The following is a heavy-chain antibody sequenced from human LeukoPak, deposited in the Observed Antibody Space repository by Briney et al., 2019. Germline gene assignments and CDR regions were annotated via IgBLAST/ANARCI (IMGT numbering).Heavy chain of an antibody. CDR3: ASLNVGGIYRPPLGMDV. Sequence: SETLSLTCIVSGASVSSGDHHWSWIRQPPGKGLEWIGEINHSGSTNYNPSLKSRVTISVDTSKNYFSLNLSSVTAADTAVYYGASLNVGGIYRPPLGMDVWGQGTTAPVSS. D-gene: IGHD3-16*02. V-gene: IGHV4-61*03. CDR1: GASVSSGDHH. J-gene: IGHJ6*02. CDR2: INHSGST.